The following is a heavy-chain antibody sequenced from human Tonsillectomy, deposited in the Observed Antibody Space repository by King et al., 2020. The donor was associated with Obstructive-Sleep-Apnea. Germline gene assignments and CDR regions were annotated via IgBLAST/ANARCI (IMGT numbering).Heavy chain of an antibody. CDR1: GFTFSSYA. V-gene: IGHV3-30*04. CDR3: ARDEKNDYGDSGLPFDD. D-gene: IGHD4-17*01. J-gene: IGHJ4*02. Sequence: VQLVESGGGVVQPGRSLRLSCAASGFTFSSYAMHWVRQAPGKGLEWVAVISYDGSNKYYADSVKGRFTISRDNSKNTLYLQMNSLRAEDTAVYYCARDEKNDYGDSGLPFDDWGQGTLVTVSS. CDR2: ISYDGSNK.